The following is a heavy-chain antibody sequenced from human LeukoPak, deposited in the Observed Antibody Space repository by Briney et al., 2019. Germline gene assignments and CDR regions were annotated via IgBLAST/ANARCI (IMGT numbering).Heavy chain of an antibody. J-gene: IGHJ4*02. D-gene: IGHD3-10*01. Sequence: SETLSLTCTVSGGSINTYYWRWVRQPRGKGVEWVGYIYYSGSAKYNPSLKSRVTISVDTSKNQFSLKLSSVTAADTAVYYCARSYGSGNYFDYWGQGTLVTVSS. CDR1: GGSINTYY. CDR2: IYYSGSA. CDR3: ARSYGSGNYFDY. V-gene: IGHV4-59*01.